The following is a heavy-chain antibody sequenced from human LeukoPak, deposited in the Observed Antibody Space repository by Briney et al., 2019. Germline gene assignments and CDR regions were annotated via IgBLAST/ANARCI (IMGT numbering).Heavy chain of an antibody. J-gene: IGHJ4*02. V-gene: IGHV3-9*01. Sequence: LRLSCAASGFTFDDYAMHWVRQAPGKGLEWVSGISWNSGSIGYADSVKGRFTISRDNAKNSLYLQMNSLRAEDTAVYYCAREGHYYGSGSYGDYWGQGTLVTVSS. D-gene: IGHD3-10*01. CDR2: ISWNSGSI. CDR3: AREGHYYGSGSYGDY. CDR1: GFTFDDYA.